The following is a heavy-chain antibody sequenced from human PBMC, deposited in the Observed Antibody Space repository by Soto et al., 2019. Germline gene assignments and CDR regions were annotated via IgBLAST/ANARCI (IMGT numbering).Heavy chain of an antibody. J-gene: IGHJ6*02. CDR1: GGSISSYY. D-gene: IGHD2-21*02. V-gene: IGHV4-59*01. CDR2: IFYSGST. Sequence: SETLSLTCTVSGGSISSYYWSWIRQPPGKGLEWIGHIFYSGSTEYNPSLKSRVTISVDTSKTQFSLKLNSVTAADTAVYYCARDRKKVTWYYGMDVWGQGTTVTVSS. CDR3: ARDRKKVTWYYGMDV.